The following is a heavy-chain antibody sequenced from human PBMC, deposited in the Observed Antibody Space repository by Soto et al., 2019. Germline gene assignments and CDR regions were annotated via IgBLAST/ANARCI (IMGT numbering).Heavy chain of an antibody. CDR3: AKDLVLYYVPYFDY. J-gene: IGHJ4*02. CDR2: ISGSGGST. CDR1: GFTFSSYA. Sequence: GGSLRLSCAASGFTFSSYAMSWVRQAPGKGLEWVSAISGSGGSTYYADSVKGRFTISRDNSKNTLYLQMNSLRAEDTALYYCAKDLVLYYVPYFDYWGQGTLVTVSS. D-gene: IGHD3-16*01. V-gene: IGHV3-23*01.